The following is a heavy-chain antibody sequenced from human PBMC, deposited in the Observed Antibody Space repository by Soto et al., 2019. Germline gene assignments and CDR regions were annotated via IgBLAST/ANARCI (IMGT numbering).Heavy chain of an antibody. Sequence: QVQLEQSGAEVKKPGSSVKVSLKASGGTFRNSAISWVRQAPGQGLEWMGGIMPIFRTPDYAQKFQGRVTITADESTSTAYMELSGLKSDDTAVYFCARDNDRPQLGGNYYYILDVWGHGTTVTVSS. J-gene: IGHJ6*02. D-gene: IGHD1-1*01. CDR3: ARDNDRPQLGGNYYYILDV. V-gene: IGHV1-69*12. CDR2: IMPIFRTP. CDR1: GGTFRNSA.